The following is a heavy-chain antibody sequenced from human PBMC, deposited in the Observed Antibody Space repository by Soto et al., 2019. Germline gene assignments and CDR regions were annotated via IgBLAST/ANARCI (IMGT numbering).Heavy chain of an antibody. CDR2: IYYSGST. Sequence: PSETLSLTCTVSGGSISSYYWSWIRQPPGKGLEWIGYIYYSGSTNYNPSLKSRVTISVDTSKNQFSLKLSSVTAADTAVYYCARHTLIAAAFSIWGQGTLVTVSS. CDR1: GGSISSYY. V-gene: IGHV4-59*08. D-gene: IGHD6-13*01. J-gene: IGHJ4*02. CDR3: ARHTLIAAAFSI.